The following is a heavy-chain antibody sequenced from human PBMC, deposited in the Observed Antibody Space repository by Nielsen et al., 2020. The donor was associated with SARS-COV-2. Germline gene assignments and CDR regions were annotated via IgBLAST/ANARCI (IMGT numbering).Heavy chain of an antibody. CDR3: ASLYSYGFEQDN. J-gene: IGHJ4*02. CDR2: ISYDGSNK. D-gene: IGHD5-18*01. CDR1: GFTFSSYA. V-gene: IGHV3-30-3*01. Sequence: GGSLRLSCAASGFTFSSYAMHWVRQAPGKGLEWVAVISYDGSNKYYADSVKGRFTISRDNSKDTLYLQMNSLRAEDTAVYYCASLYSYGFEQDNWGQGTLDTVSS.